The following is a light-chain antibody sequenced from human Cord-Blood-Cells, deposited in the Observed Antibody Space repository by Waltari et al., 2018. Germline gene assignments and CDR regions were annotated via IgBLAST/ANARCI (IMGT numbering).Light chain of an antibody. CDR2: EVS. CDR3: SSYTSSSTV. CDR1: SRDVGGYNY. V-gene: IGLV2-14*01. Sequence: QSALTQPASVSGSPGQSITIPCTGTSRDVGGYNYVWYQQHPGKAPKLMIYEVSNRPSGVSNRFSGSKSGNTASLTISGLQAEDEADYYCSSYTSSSTVFGTGTKVTVL. J-gene: IGLJ1*01.